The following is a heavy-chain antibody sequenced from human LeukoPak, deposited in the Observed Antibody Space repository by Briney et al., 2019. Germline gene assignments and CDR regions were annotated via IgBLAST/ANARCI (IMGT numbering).Heavy chain of an antibody. J-gene: IGHJ5*02. CDR1: GGSISNKY. Sequence: SETLSLTCTVSGGSISNKYWSWIRQPPGKGLEWIGYIYYSGSTNYNPSLKSRVTILVDTSKNQFSLKLSSVTAADTAVYYCARRPRPIQLWIITANNWFDPWGQGTLVTVSS. V-gene: IGHV4-59*12. CDR3: ARRPRPIQLWIITANNWFDP. D-gene: IGHD5-18*01. CDR2: IYYSGST.